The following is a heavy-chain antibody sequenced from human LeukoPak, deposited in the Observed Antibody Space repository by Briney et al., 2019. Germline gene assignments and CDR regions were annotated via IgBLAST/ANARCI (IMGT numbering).Heavy chain of an antibody. Sequence: GGSLRLPCAASGFTFSSYAMSWVRQAPGKGLEWVSAISGSGGSTYYADSVKGRFTISRDNSKNTLYLQMNSLRAEDTAVYYCAKISAQYYDILTGNLFDYWGQGTLVTVSS. CDR3: AKISAQYYDILTGNLFDY. CDR1: GFTFSSYA. D-gene: IGHD3-9*01. V-gene: IGHV3-23*01. CDR2: ISGSGGST. J-gene: IGHJ4*02.